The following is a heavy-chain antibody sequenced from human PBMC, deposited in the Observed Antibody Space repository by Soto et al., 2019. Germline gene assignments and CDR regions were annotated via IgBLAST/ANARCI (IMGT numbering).Heavy chain of an antibody. CDR1: GGSISSSDYY. Sequence: QVQLQESGPGLVKPSQTLSLTCTVSGGSISSSDYYWSWLRQPPGRGLEWIGYIYYSGSTYYNPPLRSRVDLSVDKHQRQLSMKLSYVTAADKAVYFCAGDYESSGYISYWGQGTLVTVSS. CDR2: IYYSGST. V-gene: IGHV4-30-4*01. J-gene: IGHJ4*02. CDR3: AGDYESSGYISY. D-gene: IGHD3-22*01.